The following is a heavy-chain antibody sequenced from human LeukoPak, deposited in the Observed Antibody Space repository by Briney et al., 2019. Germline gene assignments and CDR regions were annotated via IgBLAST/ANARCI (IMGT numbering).Heavy chain of an antibody. V-gene: IGHV1-18*01. CDR3: ARDTWELTPSYYYYGMDV. Sequence: ASVKVSCKASGYTFTSYGISWVRQAPGQGLEWMGWISAYNGNTNYAQKLQGRVTMTIDTSTSTAYMELRSLRSDDTAVYYCARDTWELTPSYYYYGMDVWGQGTTVTVSS. D-gene: IGHD1-26*01. J-gene: IGHJ6*02. CDR2: ISAYNGNT. CDR1: GYTFTSYG.